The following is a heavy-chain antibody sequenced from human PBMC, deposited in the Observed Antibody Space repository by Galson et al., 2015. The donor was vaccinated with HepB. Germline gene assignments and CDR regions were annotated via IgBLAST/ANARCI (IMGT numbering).Heavy chain of an antibody. CDR3: AKDGGRGYTYGPNWFDP. V-gene: IGHV3-30*18. Sequence: SLRLSCAASGFTFSSYDMHWVRQAPGKGLEWVAVVSYDGSNKYYADSVKGRFTISRDNSKNTLYLQMNSLRAEDTAIYYCAKDGGRGYTYGPNWFDPWGQGTLVTVSS. CDR1: GFTFSSYD. CDR2: VSYDGSNK. D-gene: IGHD5-18*01. J-gene: IGHJ5*02.